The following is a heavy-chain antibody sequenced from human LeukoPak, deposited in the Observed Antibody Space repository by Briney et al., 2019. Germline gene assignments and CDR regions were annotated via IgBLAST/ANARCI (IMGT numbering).Heavy chain of an antibody. Sequence: GGSLRLSCAASGFTFSSYWMSWVRQAPGKGLEWVANIKQDGSEKYYVDSVKGRFTISRDNAKNSLYLQMNSLRAEDTAVYYCARRTGYSYGYGYYYYYMDVWGKGTTVTVSS. CDR1: GFTFSSYW. V-gene: IGHV3-7*01. J-gene: IGHJ6*03. CDR2: IKQDGSEK. D-gene: IGHD5-18*01. CDR3: ARRTGYSYGYGYYYYYMDV.